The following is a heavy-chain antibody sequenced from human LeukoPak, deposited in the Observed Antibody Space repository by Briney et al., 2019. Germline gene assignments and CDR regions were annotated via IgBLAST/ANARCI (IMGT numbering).Heavy chain of an antibody. Sequence: ASVKVSCKASGYTLTDYYLHWVRQAPGQGLEWMGWINPKSGGTNYAQKFQGRVTMTRDTSISTIYMELSRLISDDTAVYYCARGTRFGAASDTGYWGQGTLVTVSS. D-gene: IGHD6-13*01. J-gene: IGHJ4*02. CDR2: INPKSGGT. CDR1: GYTLTDYY. V-gene: IGHV1-2*02. CDR3: ARGTRFGAASDTGY.